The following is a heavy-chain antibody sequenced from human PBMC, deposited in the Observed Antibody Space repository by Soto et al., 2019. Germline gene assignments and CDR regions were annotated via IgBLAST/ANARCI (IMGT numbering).Heavy chain of an antibody. CDR3: AKDKRFLEWVTRKDYMDV. J-gene: IGHJ6*03. CDR2: ISGSGGST. V-gene: IGHV3-23*01. CDR1: GFTFSSYA. D-gene: IGHD3-3*01. Sequence: EVHLLESGGGLVQPGGSLRLSCAASGFTFSSYAMSWVRQAPGKGLEWVSVISGSGGSTYYADSVKGRFSISRDNSKNTLYLQMNSLRGEDTAVYYCAKDKRFLEWVTRKDYMDVWGKGTTVTVSS.